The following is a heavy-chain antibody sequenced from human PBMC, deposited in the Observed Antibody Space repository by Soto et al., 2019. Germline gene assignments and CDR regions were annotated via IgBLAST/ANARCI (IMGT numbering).Heavy chain of an antibody. J-gene: IGHJ4*02. CDR2: IIPIFGTA. Sequence: SVKVSCKASGGTFSSYAISWVRQAPGQGLEWMGGIIPIFGTANYAQKFQGRVTITADESTSTAYMELSSLRSEDTAVYYCARAVLGYCSSTSCFPFDYWGQGTLVPVSS. CDR1: GGTFSSYA. CDR3: ARAVLGYCSSTSCFPFDY. V-gene: IGHV1-69*13. D-gene: IGHD2-2*01.